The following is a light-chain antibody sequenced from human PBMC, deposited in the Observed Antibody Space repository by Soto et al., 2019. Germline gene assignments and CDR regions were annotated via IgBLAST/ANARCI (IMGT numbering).Light chain of an antibody. CDR1: QSISDT. V-gene: IGKV3-15*01. Sequence: EIVMTQSPATLSVSPVGRATLSCGASQSISDTLAWYQQKPGQAPRLLIHGASTRATSFPARFSGSGSGTDFTLTISPLQSEDFALYFCHHYDNAAGTFGGGTKVDIK. CDR3: HHYDNAAGT. CDR2: GAS. J-gene: IGKJ4*01.